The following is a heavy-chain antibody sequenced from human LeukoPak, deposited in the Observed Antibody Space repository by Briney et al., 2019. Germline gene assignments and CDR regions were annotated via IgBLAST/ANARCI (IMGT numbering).Heavy chain of an antibody. J-gene: IGHJ4*02. CDR1: GGSISSYY. V-gene: IGHV4-59*01. CDR3: ARGARGYSYGHFDY. CDR2: IYYSGST. Sequence: KSSETLSLTCTVSGGSISSYYWSWIRQPPGKGLEWIGYIYYSGSTNYNPSLKSRVTISVDTSKNQFFLKLSSVTAADTAVYYCARGARGYSYGHFDYWGQGTLVTVSS. D-gene: IGHD5-18*01.